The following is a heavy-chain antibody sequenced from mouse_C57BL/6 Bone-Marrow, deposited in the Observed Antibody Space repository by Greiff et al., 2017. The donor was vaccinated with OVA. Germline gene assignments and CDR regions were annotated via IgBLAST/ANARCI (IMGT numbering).Heavy chain of an antibody. Sequence: ESGPGLVKPSQSLSLTCSVTGYSITSGYYWNWIRQFPGNKLEWMGYISYDGSNNYNPSLKNRISITRDTSKNQFFLKLNSVTTEDTATYYCARAHYWGQGTLVTVSA. CDR2: ISYDGSN. CDR1: GYSITSGYY. V-gene: IGHV3-6*01. J-gene: IGHJ3*01. CDR3: ARAHY.